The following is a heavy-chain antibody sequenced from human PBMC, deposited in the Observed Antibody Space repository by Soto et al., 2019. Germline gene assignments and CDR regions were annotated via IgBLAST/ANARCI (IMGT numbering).Heavy chain of an antibody. CDR2: INHSGST. CDR1: GGSISSYY. CDR3: ARVAVTMVRGVIINGMDV. V-gene: IGHV4-34*01. Sequence: SETLSLTCTVSGGSISSYYWSWIRQPPGKGLEWIGEINHSGSTNYNPSLKSRVTISVDTSKNQFSLKLSSVTAADTAVYYCARVAVTMVRGVIINGMDVWGQGTTVTVSS. J-gene: IGHJ6*02. D-gene: IGHD3-10*01.